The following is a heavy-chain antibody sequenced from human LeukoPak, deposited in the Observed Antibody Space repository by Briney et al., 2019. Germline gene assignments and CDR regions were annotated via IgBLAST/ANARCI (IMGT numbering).Heavy chain of an antibody. CDR3: AKANGGSSYGYWDY. CDR1: GFTFSSFA. D-gene: IGHD5-18*01. Sequence: GGSLRLSCAASGFTFSSFAMSWVRQAPGEGLEWVSTSGVGGTATYYADSVRGRFTNSRDNSKNTLYLRMNSLRTEDTAVYFCAKANGGSSYGYWDYWGQGALVTVSS. CDR2: SGVGGTAT. V-gene: IGHV3-23*01. J-gene: IGHJ4*02.